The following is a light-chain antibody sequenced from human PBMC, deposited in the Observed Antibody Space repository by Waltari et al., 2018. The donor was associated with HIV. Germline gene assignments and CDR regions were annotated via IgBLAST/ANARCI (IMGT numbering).Light chain of an antibody. CDR2: AVN. Sequence: QSALTQPASVSGSPGQSITISCTGSSSDVGSYSYVSWYQQHPGKAHKLIIYAVNYRPAGVANRFSGSKSGNTASLTISGLQAEDKADYYCNSYTSISTWVFGGGTKLTVL. J-gene: IGLJ3*02. CDR3: NSYTSISTWV. V-gene: IGLV2-14*01. CDR1: SSDVGSYSY.